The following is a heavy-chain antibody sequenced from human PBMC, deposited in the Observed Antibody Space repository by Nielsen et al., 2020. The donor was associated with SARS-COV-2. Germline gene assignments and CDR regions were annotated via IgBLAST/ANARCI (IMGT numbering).Heavy chain of an antibody. V-gene: IGHV1-18*04. J-gene: IGHJ4*02. D-gene: IGHD1-7*01. Sequence: ASVKVSCKPSGYTFTNHGFNWVRRAPGRGFEWLAWISGYNGDTTYAQKFQGRVTVTIDTSATTGYMELRSLTTNDTAVYYCARGNWNYADFDYWGQGTLVTVSS. CDR2: ISGYNGDT. CDR3: ARGNWNYADFDY. CDR1: GYTFTNHG.